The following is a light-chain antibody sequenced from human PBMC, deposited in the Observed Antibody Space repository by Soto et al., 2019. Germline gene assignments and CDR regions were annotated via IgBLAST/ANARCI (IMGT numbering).Light chain of an antibody. Sequence: EIVLTQSPGTLCLSPGERATLSCRASQSVSSSYLAWYQQKPGQAPRLLIYGASSRATGIPDRFSGSGSGTDFTLTISRLEAEDFAVYYCQQYGSSPITFGQGTRLKI. CDR1: QSVSSSY. CDR2: GAS. V-gene: IGKV3-20*01. CDR3: QQYGSSPIT. J-gene: IGKJ5*01.